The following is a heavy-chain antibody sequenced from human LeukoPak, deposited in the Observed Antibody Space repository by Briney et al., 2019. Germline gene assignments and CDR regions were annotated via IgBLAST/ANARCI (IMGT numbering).Heavy chain of an antibody. V-gene: IGHV1-8*03. D-gene: IGHD3-9*01. CDR2: LNPNSGNT. Sequence: ASVKVSCKASGYTFTSYDINWVRQATGQGLEWMGWLNPNSGNTGYAQKFQGRVTITRNTSINTAYMELSSLRSEDTAVYYCARATGYYDILTGYYIFQTPFDYWGQGTLVTVSS. CDR3: ARATGYYDILTGYYIFQTPFDY. J-gene: IGHJ4*02. CDR1: GYTFTSYD.